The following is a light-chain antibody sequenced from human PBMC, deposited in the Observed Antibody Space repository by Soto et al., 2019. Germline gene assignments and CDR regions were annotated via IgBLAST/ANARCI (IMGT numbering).Light chain of an antibody. CDR2: GAS. CDR1: QSVSSSY. CDR3: QQYGSSQWT. J-gene: IGKJ1*01. Sequence: NVLTQSPGTLSLSPGERYTLACSASQSVSSSYFAWYQPKPGQAPRLLIYGASSRATGIPDRFSGSGSGTDFTLTISGLEPEDFAVYYCQQYGSSQWTFGQGTKVDIK. V-gene: IGKV3-20*01.